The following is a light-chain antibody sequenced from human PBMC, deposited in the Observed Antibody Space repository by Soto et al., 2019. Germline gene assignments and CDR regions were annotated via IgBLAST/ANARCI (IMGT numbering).Light chain of an antibody. CDR2: EDS. CDR1: SSDVGRYNL. V-gene: IGLV2-23*02. Sequence: QSALTQTASVSGSPGQSITISCTGTSSDVGRYNLVSWYQQHPGKAPKLMIFEDSKRPSGVSNRFSGSKSGNTASLTISGLQAEDEADYYCCSYAGYSTFVVFGGGTKLTVL. CDR3: CSYAGYSTFVV. J-gene: IGLJ2*01.